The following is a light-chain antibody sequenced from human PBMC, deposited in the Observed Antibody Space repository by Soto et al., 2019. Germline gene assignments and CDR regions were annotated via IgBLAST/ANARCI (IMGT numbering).Light chain of an antibody. Sequence: EFVLTQSPATLSLSPGERATLSCRASQGISNYLACYQQKPGQAPRLLIYDASNRATGIPARFSGSGSGTDFTLTICSLEPEDSAVYFCQQRINWPPTFGPGTKVDIK. CDR2: DAS. V-gene: IGKV3-11*01. J-gene: IGKJ3*01. CDR1: QGISNY. CDR3: QQRINWPPT.